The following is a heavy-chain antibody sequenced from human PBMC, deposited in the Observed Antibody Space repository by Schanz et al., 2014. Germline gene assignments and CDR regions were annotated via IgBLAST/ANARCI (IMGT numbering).Heavy chain of an antibody. CDR2: IIPILGIA. CDR1: GGTFSSYT. D-gene: IGHD5-12*01. CDR3: ARDFSAYVGNYFDY. J-gene: IGHJ4*02. Sequence: QVQLVQSGAEVKKPGSSVKVSCKASGGTFSSYTISWVRQAPGQGLEWMGRIIPILGIANYAQNFQGRVTNTADKSTSTAYMDLSSLRPEDTAVYYCARDFSAYVGNYFDYWGQGTLVAVSS. V-gene: IGHV1-69*08.